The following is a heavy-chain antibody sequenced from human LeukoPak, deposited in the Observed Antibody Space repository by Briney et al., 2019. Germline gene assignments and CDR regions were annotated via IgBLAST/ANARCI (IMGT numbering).Heavy chain of an antibody. J-gene: IGHJ4*02. CDR3: VKGLSRDGYNLWY. CDR1: GFTFSSYS. Sequence: GGSLRLSCSASGFTFSSYSMHWVRQAPGKGLEYVSGMSSNGGSTYYADSMKGRFTISRDNSKNTLYLQMSSLRAEDTAVYFCVKGLSRDGYNLWYWGQGTLVTVSS. V-gene: IGHV3-64D*09. CDR2: MSSNGGST. D-gene: IGHD5-24*01.